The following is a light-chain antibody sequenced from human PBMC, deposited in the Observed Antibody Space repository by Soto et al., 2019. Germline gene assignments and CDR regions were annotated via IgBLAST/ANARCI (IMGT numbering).Light chain of an antibody. CDR3: QQDNSYST. CDR1: QSIGRW. Sequence: DIQMTHSPSTLSAFVGDRVTITCRASQSIGRWLAWYQQKPGKAPKLLIYDASSLESGVPSRFGGSGSGTEFTLTISSLQPDDFATYHCQQDNSYSTFGQGTKVDIK. J-gene: IGKJ1*01. V-gene: IGKV1-5*01. CDR2: DAS.